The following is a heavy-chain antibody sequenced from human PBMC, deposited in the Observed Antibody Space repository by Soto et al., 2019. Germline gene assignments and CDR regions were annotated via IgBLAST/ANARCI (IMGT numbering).Heavy chain of an antibody. J-gene: IGHJ1*01. CDR3: ARDILGGSYDFSH. CDR1: GFIVNNIF. D-gene: IGHD3-3*01. Sequence: EVQLMESGGGLVQPGGSLRLSCAASGFIVNNIFMTWVRQAPGKGLEWLPTISSDDNTYYADSVKGRFTISRDSPKNTLYLQMNSLRAEDTAVYHCARDILGGSYDFSHGGQGALVTVSS. CDR2: ISSDDNT. V-gene: IGHV3-66*01.